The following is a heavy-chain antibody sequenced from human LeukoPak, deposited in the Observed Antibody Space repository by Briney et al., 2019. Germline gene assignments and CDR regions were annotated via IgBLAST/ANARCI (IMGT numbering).Heavy chain of an antibody. CDR2: IGGRGDGI. CDR1: EFTISSYS. Sequence: PGGSLRLSCAASEFTISSYSMNWVRQAPGKGLEWISYIGGRGDGISYADSVKGRFTVSRDNAKNSLFLQMNRLRGEDTAIYFCAREIPGRIAADCWGQGTLVTVSS. J-gene: IGHJ4*02. CDR3: AREIPGRIAADC. D-gene: IGHD2-15*01. V-gene: IGHV3-48*01.